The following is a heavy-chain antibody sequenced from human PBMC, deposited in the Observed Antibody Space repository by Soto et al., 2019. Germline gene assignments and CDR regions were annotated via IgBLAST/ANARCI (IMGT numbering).Heavy chain of an antibody. Sequence: QVQLVESGGGLVKPGGSLRLSCAASGFTFSDYYMSWIRQSPGKGLEWVSYISSSGDTIKNADSVKGRFTISRDNAKNSLYLQMKSVGGEDTAVYYCATGWAHFDDWGQGTPVTVSS. V-gene: IGHV3-11*01. D-gene: IGHD6-19*01. CDR3: ATGWAHFDD. J-gene: IGHJ4*02. CDR2: ISSSGDTI. CDR1: GFTFSDYY.